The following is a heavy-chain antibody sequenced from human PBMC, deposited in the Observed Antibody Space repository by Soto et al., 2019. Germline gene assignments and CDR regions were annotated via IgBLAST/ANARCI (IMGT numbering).Heavy chain of an antibody. CDR3: ARNPINHYYYYGMDV. CDR2: INHSGST. V-gene: IGHV4-34*01. J-gene: IGHJ6*02. Sequence: PSETLSLTCAVYGGSFSGYYWSWIRQPPGKGLEWIGEINHSGSTNYNPSLKSRVTISVDTSKNQFSLKLSSVTAADTAVYYCARNPINHYYYYGMDVWGQGTTVTVSS. D-gene: IGHD2-21*01. CDR1: GGSFSGYY.